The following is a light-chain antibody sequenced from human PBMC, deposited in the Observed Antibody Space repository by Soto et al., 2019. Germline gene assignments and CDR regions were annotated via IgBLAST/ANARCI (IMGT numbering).Light chain of an antibody. V-gene: IGKV3-15*01. Sequence: EIVMTQSPATLSLSPGERATLSCGASQSINSNLAWYQQKPGQGPRIFIFRASSRAAGIPARFSGSGSGTEFNLTIGGLQSEDFAVYYCQQYNNWPRATFGGGTRVEIK. J-gene: IGKJ4*01. CDR1: QSINSN. CDR2: RAS. CDR3: QQYNNWPRAT.